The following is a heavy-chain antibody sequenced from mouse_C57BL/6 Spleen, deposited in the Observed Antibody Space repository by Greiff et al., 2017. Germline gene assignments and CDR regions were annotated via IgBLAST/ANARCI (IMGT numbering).Heavy chain of an antibody. J-gene: IGHJ3*01. D-gene: IGHD3-2*02. CDR1: GYTFTSYW. Sequence: QVQLQQPGAELVKPGASVKMSCKASGYTFTSYWITWVKQRPGQGLEWIGDIYPGSGSTNYNEKFKSKATLTVDTSSSTAYMQLSSLTSEDSAVYYCARYEDSSGPWFAYWGQVTLVTVSA. CDR3: ARYEDSSGPWFAY. CDR2: IYPGSGST. V-gene: IGHV1-55*01.